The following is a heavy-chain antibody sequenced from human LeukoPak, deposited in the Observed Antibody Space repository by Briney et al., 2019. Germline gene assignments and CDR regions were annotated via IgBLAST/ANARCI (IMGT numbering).Heavy chain of an antibody. CDR1: GFTFSSYA. Sequence: GGSLRLSCAASGFTFSSYAMNWVRQAPGKGLEWVSTISDSGGTTYYADSVKGRFTISRDNSKNTLYLQMNSLRAEDTALYYCAKADRADGPSKVDYWGQGTLVTVSS. CDR2: ISDSGGTT. J-gene: IGHJ4*02. CDR3: AKADRADGPSKVDY. V-gene: IGHV3-23*01. D-gene: IGHD3-10*01.